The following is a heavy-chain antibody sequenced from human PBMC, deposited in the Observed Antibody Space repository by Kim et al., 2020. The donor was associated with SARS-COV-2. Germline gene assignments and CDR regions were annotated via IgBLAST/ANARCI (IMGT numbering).Heavy chain of an antibody. J-gene: IGHJ4*02. V-gene: IGHV4-39*01. CDR3: ASLQYYDIPY. CDR2: T. D-gene: IGHD3-9*01. Sequence: TYYNPSLKSRVTISVDTSKNQFSLKLSSVTAADTAVYYCASLQYYDIPYWGQGTLVTVSS.